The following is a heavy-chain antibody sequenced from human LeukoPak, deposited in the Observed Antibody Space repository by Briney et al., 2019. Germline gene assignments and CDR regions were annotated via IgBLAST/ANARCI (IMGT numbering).Heavy chain of an antibody. J-gene: IGHJ6*03. Sequence: GRSLRLSCAASGFTFSSYGMHWVRQAPGKGLEWVAVIWYDGSNKYYADSVKGRFTISRDNSKSTLYLQMTSLRAEDTAVYYCARARTYGSGSLIYYYYYYMDVWGKGTTVTVSS. V-gene: IGHV3-33*01. CDR1: GFTFSSYG. D-gene: IGHD3-10*01. CDR2: IWYDGSNK. CDR3: ARARTYGSGSLIYYYYYYMDV.